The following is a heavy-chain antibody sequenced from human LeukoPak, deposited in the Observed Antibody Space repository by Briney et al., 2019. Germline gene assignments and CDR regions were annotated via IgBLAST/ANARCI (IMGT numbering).Heavy chain of an antibody. CDR1: GGSISSGGYY. CDR2: IYHSGST. Sequence: SQTLSLTCTVSGGSISSGGYYWSWIRQPPGKGLEWIGYIYHSGSTYYNPSLKSRVTISVDRSKNQFSLKLSSVTAADTAVYYCARIRLSGYSYYYYYYMDVWGKGTTVTVSS. D-gene: IGHD3-3*01. CDR3: ARIRLSGYSYYYYYYMDV. J-gene: IGHJ6*03. V-gene: IGHV4-30-2*01.